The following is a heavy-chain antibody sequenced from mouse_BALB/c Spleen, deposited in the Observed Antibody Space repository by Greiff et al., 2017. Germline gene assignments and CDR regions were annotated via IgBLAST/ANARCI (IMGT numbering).Heavy chain of an antibody. V-gene: IGHV1-69*02. J-gene: IGHJ1*01. Sequence: VQLQQPGAELVKPGASVKLSCKASGYTFTSYWMHWVKQRPGQGLEWIGEIDPSDSYTNYNQKFKGKATLTVDKSSSTAYMQLSSLTSEDSAVYYCARRGLLRLRYWYFDVWGAGTTVTVSS. CDR1: GYTFTSYW. CDR2: IDPSDSYT. D-gene: IGHD1-2*01. CDR3: ARRGLLRLRYWYFDV.